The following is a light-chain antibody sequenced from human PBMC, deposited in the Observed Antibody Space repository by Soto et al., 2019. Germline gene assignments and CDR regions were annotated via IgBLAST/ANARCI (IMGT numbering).Light chain of an antibody. CDR3: QSYDSSLSGYVL. CDR1: SSNIGAGYD. Sequence: QSVLTQPPSVSGAPGQRVTISCTGSSSNIGAGYDVHWYQQLPGTAPKLLIYVNSNRPSGVPDRFSGSKSGTSASLAITGLQAEDEADYSCQSYDSSLSGYVLFGGGTKLTVL. V-gene: IGLV1-40*01. CDR2: VNS. J-gene: IGLJ2*01.